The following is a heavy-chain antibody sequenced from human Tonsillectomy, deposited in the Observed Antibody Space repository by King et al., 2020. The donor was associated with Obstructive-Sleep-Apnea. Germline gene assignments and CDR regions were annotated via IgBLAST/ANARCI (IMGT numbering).Heavy chain of an antibody. V-gene: IGHV4-34*01. Sequence: VQLQQWGAGLLKPSETLSLTCAVYGGSFSGYYWSWIRQPPGKGLEWIGEINHSGSTNYNPSLKSRVTISVDTSKNQFSLKLSSVTAADTAVYYCAGTRQELELPFGYWGQGTLVTVSA. CDR2: INHSGST. J-gene: IGHJ4*02. CDR3: AGTRQELELPFGY. CDR1: GGSFSGYY. D-gene: IGHD1-7*01.